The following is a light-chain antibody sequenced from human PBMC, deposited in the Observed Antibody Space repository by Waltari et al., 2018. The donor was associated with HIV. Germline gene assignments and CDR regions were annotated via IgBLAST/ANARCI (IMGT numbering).Light chain of an antibody. CDR1: SSDVGGYNH. Sequence: QSALTQPRPVSGSPGQSVPIPCPGTSSDVGGYNHVPWYQQHPGKAPKLMIYDISKRPSGVPDRFSGSKSGNTASLTISGLQAEDEADYYCCSYAGSYTFGVFGGGTKLTVL. CDR2: DIS. CDR3: CSYAGSYTFGV. J-gene: IGLJ3*02. V-gene: IGLV2-11*01.